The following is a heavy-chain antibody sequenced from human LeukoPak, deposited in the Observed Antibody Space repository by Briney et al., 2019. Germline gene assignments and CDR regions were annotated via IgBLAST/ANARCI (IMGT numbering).Heavy chain of an antibody. V-gene: IGHV3-21*01. CDR3: ARDVGSSSWYGVYYYGMDV. CDR2: ISSSSSYI. D-gene: IGHD6-13*01. J-gene: IGHJ6*02. CDR1: GFTFSSYS. Sequence: GGSLRLSCAASGFTFSSYSMNWVRQAPGKGLEWVSSISSSSSYIYYADSVKGRFTISRDDAKNSLYLQMNSLRAEDTAVYYCARDVGSSSWYGVYYYGMDVWGQGTTVTVSS.